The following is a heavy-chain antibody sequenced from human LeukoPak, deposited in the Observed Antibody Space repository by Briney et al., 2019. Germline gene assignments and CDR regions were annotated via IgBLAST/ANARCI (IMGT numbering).Heavy chain of an antibody. CDR3: ARGRKDYDILAGYYRAGPPDY. J-gene: IGHJ4*02. V-gene: IGHV4-34*01. D-gene: IGHD3-9*01. CDR2: INHSGST. CDR1: GGSFSGYY. Sequence: SETLSLTCAVYGGSFSGYYWSWIRQPPGKGLEWIGEINHSGSTNYNPSLKSRVTISVDTSKNQFSLKLSSVTAADTAVYYCARGRKDYDILAGYYRAGPPDYWGQGTLVTVSS.